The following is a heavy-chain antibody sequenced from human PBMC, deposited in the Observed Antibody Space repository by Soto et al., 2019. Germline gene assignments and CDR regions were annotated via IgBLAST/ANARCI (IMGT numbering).Heavy chain of an antibody. V-gene: IGHV3-48*03. D-gene: IGHD3-3*01. J-gene: IGHJ5*02. CDR1: GFTFSSYE. CDR2: ISSSGSTI. Sequence: EVQLVESGGGLVQPGGSLRLSCAASGFTFSSYEMNWVRQAPGKGLEWVSYISSSGSTIYYADSVKGRFTISRDNAKNSLYLQMNSLRAEDTAVYYCASQMPFWSGPNRFDPWGQGTLVTVSS. CDR3: ASQMPFWSGPNRFDP.